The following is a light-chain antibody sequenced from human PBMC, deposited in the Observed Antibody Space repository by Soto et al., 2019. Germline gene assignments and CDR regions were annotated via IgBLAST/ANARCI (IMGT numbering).Light chain of an antibody. J-gene: IGLJ3*02. Sequence: QSALAQPASVSGSPGQSITISCTGTSSDVGGYNYVSWFQQHPDKAPTLVVYEVSNRPSGVSNRFSGSESGNTASLTIFGLQAEDEADYYCTSYTNSGTLVFGGGTKVTVL. CDR2: EVS. CDR1: SSDVGGYNY. V-gene: IGLV2-14*01. CDR3: TSYTNSGTLV.